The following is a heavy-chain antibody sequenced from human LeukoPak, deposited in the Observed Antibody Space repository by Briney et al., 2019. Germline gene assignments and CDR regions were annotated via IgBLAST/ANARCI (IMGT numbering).Heavy chain of an antibody. D-gene: IGHD6-19*01. CDR1: GFTFSSYS. J-gene: IGHJ4*02. V-gene: IGHV3-48*01. Sequence: SGGSLRLSCAASGFTFSSYSMNWVRQAPGKGLEWVSYISGSSSTIYYADSVKGRFTISRDNAKNSLYLQMNSLRAEDTAVYYCARLSSSGWGQGTLVTVSS. CDR3: ARLSSSG. CDR2: ISGSSSTI.